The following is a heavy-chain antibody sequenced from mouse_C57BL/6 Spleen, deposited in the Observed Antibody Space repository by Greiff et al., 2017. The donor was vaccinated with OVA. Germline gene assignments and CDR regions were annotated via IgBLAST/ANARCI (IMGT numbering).Heavy chain of an antibody. CDR3: ARLDSSGYYCDY. V-gene: IGHV1-69*01. Sequence: QVQLQQPGAELVMPGASVKLSCKASGYTFTSYWMHWVKQRPGQGLEWIGEIDPSDSYTNYNQKFKGKSTLTVDKSSSTAYMQLSSLTSEDSAVYYCARLDSSGYYCDYWGQGTTLTVSS. CDR2: IDPSDSYT. D-gene: IGHD3-2*02. J-gene: IGHJ2*01. CDR1: GYTFTSYW.